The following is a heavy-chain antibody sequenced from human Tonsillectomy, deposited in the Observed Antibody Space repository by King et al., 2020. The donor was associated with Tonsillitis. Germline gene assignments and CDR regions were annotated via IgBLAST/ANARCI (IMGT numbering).Heavy chain of an antibody. D-gene: IGHD4-17*01. CDR2: ISGSGGST. V-gene: IGHV3-23*04. CDR3: AEVGTTVTTYYYYYMDV. Sequence: VQLVESGGGLVQPGGSLRLSCVASGFTFTSYAMTWVRQAPGKGLEWVSSISGSGGSTYYADSVKGRFTISRDNSKNTLYLQMNSLRVEDTAVYYCAEVGTTVTTYYYYYMDVWGKGTTVTVSS. CDR1: GFTFTSYA. J-gene: IGHJ6*03.